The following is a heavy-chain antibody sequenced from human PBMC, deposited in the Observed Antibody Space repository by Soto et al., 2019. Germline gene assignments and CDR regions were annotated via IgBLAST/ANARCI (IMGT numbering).Heavy chain of an antibody. D-gene: IGHD6-13*01. J-gene: IGHJ4*02. Sequence: QVQLVQSGAEVKKPGASVKVSCKASGYTFTNYAFSWVRQAPGQGLEWMGWISAYNGNTNYPQKLQGRFTMTTDTSTSTAYMELRSLRSDVTAVYYCARDLAAAGPFDCWGQGTLVTVSS. CDR1: GYTFTNYA. V-gene: IGHV1-18*01. CDR3: ARDLAAAGPFDC. CDR2: ISAYNGNT.